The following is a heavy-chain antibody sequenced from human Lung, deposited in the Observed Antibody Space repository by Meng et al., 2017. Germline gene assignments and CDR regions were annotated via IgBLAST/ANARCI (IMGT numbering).Heavy chain of an antibody. Sequence: QGQLVESGGGGVQPGRSLRLSCAASGFTFSRNAMHWVRQAPGKGLEWVAAISYDGSNQHYADSEKGRFTISRDNSENTLYLQMNSLRAEDTAVYYCARNNYGDYYFDYWGQGTLVTSPQ. CDR2: ISYDGSNQ. CDR1: GFTFSRNA. D-gene: IGHD4-17*01. V-gene: IGHV3-30*01. CDR3: ARNNYGDYYFDY. J-gene: IGHJ4*02.